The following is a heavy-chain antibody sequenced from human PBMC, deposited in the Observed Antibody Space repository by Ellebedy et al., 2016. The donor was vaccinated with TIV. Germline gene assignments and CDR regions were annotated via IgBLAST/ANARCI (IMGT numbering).Heavy chain of an antibody. CDR2: IDPSDSYT. CDR1: GYSFTSYW. D-gene: IGHD2-15*01. CDR3: ARHGLWEDIISPDAFDI. Sequence: GESLKISCKGSGYSFTSYWISWVRQMPGKGLEWMGRIDPSDSYTNYSPSFQGHVTISADKSISTAYLQWSSLKASDTAMYYCARHGLWEDIISPDAFDIWGQGTMVTVSS. V-gene: IGHV5-10-1*01. J-gene: IGHJ3*02.